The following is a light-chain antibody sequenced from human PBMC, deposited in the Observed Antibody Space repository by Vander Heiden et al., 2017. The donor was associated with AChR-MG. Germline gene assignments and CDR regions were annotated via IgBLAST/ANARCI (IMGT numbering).Light chain of an antibody. J-gene: IGKJ1*01. Sequence: EIVLTQSPATLSLSPGERATLSCRASQSVSSYLAWYQQKPGQAPRLLIYDASNRATGIPARFSGSGSGTDFTLTISSLEPEDFAIYYCQQRINWPHSFGQGTKVEIK. CDR1: QSVSSY. V-gene: IGKV3-11*01. CDR3: QQRINWPHS. CDR2: DAS.